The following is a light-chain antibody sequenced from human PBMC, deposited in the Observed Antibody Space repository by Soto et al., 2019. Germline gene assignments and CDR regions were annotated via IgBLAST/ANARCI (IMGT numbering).Light chain of an antibody. CDR1: QSILYSPNNKNY. V-gene: IGKV4-1*01. CDR2: WAS. Sequence: DIVMTQSPDSLAVSLGERATINCKSSQSILYSPNNKNYLAWYQQKPGQPPKLLFYWASTRESGVPDRFSGSGSGTDFTLTISILQAEDVAVYYFQQSLITPWTCGQGTKVEIK. J-gene: IGKJ1*01. CDR3: QQSLITPWT.